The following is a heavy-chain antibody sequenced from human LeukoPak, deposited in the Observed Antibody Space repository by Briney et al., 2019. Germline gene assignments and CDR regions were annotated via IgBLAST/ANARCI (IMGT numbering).Heavy chain of an antibody. CDR3: ARDRYYGSGSWSYWFDP. CDR1: GFTFSSYA. D-gene: IGHD3-10*01. Sequence: GGSLRLSCAASGFTFSSYAMHWVRQAPGKGLEWVAVISYDGSNKYYADSVKGRFTISRDNSKNTLYLQMNSLRAEDTAVYCCARDRYYGSGSWSYWFDPWGQGTLVTVSS. CDR2: ISYDGSNK. J-gene: IGHJ5*02. V-gene: IGHV3-30*04.